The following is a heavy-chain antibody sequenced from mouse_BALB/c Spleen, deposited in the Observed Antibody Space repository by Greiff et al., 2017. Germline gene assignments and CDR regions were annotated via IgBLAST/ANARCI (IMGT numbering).Heavy chain of an antibody. V-gene: IGHV5-12-1*01. CDR2: ISSGGGST. CDR3: ARREVYYFDY. CDR1: GFAFSSYD. Sequence: DVMLVESGGGLVKPGGSLKLSCAASGFAFSSYDMSWVRQTPEKRLEWVAYISSGGGSTYYPDTVKGRFTISRDNAKNTLYLQMSSLKSEDTAMYYCARREVYYFDYWGQGTTLTVSS. J-gene: IGHJ2*01.